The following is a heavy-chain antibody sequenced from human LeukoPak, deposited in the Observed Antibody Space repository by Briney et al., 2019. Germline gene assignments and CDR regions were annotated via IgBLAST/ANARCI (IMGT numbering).Heavy chain of an antibody. CDR1: GYTFTIYG. Sequence: ASVKVSFKASGYTFTIYGISWVRQAPGQGLEWMGWISAYNGNTNYAQKLQGRVTMTTDTSTSTAYMELRSLRSDDTAVYYCAVHRGDSGSYYEPLGYWGQGTLVTVSS. CDR3: AVHRGDSGSYYEPLGY. CDR2: ISAYNGNT. V-gene: IGHV1-18*01. J-gene: IGHJ4*02. D-gene: IGHD1-26*01.